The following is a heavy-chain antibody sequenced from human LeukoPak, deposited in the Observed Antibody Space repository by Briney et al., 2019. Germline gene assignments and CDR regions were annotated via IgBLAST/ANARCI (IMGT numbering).Heavy chain of an antibody. D-gene: IGHD1-7*01. V-gene: IGHV4-4*09. J-gene: IGHJ4*02. Sequence: SETLSLTCTVSGGSISSYYWSWIRQPPGKGLEWIGYIYTTGSTNYNPSLKSRVTISVDTSKNQFSLKLSSVTAPDTAVYYCARHAGPYNWNYGFFDSWGQGSLVTVSS. CDR2: IYTTGST. CDR3: ARHAGPYNWNYGFFDS. CDR1: GGSISSYY.